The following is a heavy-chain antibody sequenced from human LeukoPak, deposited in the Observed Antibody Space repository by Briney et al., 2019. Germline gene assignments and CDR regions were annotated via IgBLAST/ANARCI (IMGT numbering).Heavy chain of an antibody. V-gene: IGHV1-18*01. CDR2: ISVYNGNT. CDR1: GYTFTRDG. D-gene: IGHD2-2*02. J-gene: IGHJ5*02. CDR3: ARSDCSSATCYTPTVWFDP. Sequence: ASVKVSCKASGYTFTRDGISWVRQAPGQGLEWMGWISVYNGNTSYAQNLQGRVTMTTDTSTNTAYMELRSLRSDDTAVYFCARSDCSSATCYTPTVWFDPWGQGTQVTVSS.